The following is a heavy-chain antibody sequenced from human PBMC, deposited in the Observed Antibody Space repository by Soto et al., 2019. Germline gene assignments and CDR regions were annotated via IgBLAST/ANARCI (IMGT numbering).Heavy chain of an antibody. Sequence: EVQLVQSGAEVKKPGESLKISCKGSGYSFTCYWIGWVRQMPGKGLEWMGIIYPGDSDTRYSPSYHGQVTISADKSISTAYRQWSSLKASDTAMYYCARAIRRGLMVRGFHYYGMGVWGQGTTVTVSS. CDR1: GYSFTCYW. CDR3: ARAIRRGLMVRGFHYYGMGV. D-gene: IGHD3-10*01. CDR2: IYPGDSDT. J-gene: IGHJ6*02. V-gene: IGHV5-51*01.